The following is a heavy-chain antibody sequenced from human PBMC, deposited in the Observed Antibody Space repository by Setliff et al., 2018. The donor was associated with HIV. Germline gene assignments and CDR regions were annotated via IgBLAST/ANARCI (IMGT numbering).Heavy chain of an antibody. CDR2: IYPSGGST. CDR1: GYTLTSYF. Sequence: GASVKVSCKASGYTLTSYFIQWVRQAPGQGLEWMGIIYPSGGSTTYAPKFQGRVTMTRDTSTSTVYMDLSGLRSDDTAVYYCARVKGLRVRNWNDRPNASDLWGQGTMVTVSS. J-gene: IGHJ3*01. D-gene: IGHD1-1*01. V-gene: IGHV1-46*01. CDR3: ARVKGLRVRNWNDRPNASDL.